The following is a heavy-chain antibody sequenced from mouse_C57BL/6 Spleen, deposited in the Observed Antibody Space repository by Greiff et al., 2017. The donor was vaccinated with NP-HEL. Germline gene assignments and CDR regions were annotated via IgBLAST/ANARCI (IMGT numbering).Heavy chain of an antibody. J-gene: IGHJ3*01. Sequence: EVMLVESGEGLVKPGGSLKLSCAASGFTFSSYAMSWVRQTPEKRLEWVAYISSGGDYIYYADTVKGRFTISRDNARNTLYLQMSSLKSEDTAMYYCTREAAQAAWFAYWGQGTLVTVSA. V-gene: IGHV5-9-1*02. CDR3: TREAAQAAWFAY. D-gene: IGHD3-2*02. CDR2: ISSGGDYI. CDR1: GFTFSSYA.